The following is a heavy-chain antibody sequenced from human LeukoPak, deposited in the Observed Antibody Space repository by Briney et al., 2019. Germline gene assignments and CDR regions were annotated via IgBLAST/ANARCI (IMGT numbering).Heavy chain of an antibody. CDR3: ARSDTAMVKGMDV. J-gene: IGHJ6*02. V-gene: IGHV4-59*08. D-gene: IGHD5-18*01. Sequence: SETLSLTCTVSGGSVSSYYWSWIRQTPGKGLEWIGYIYYSGSTNYNPSLKSRVTISVDTSKNQFSLKLSSVTAADTAVYYCARSDTAMVKGMDVWGQGTTVTVSS. CDR1: GGSVSSYY. CDR2: IYYSGST.